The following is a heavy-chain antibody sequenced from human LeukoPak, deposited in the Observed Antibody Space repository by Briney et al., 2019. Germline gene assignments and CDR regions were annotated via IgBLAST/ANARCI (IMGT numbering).Heavy chain of an antibody. CDR3: VQDQRRYYYAKSGYYFDH. CDR2: ILDDGGNK. J-gene: IGHJ4*02. Sequence: GGSLRVSCAASGVTFINDLMHCVRQAPRKGLELVAIILDDGGNKYYAESVKGGVTISRDNSKSTLYLQTKSFRAEDTALYYCVQDQRRYYYAKSGYYFDHWGEGTLVTVS. V-gene: IGHV3-30*18. CDR1: GVTFINDL. D-gene: IGHD3-22*01.